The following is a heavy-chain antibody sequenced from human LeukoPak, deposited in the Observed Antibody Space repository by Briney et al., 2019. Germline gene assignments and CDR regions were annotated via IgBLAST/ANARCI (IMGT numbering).Heavy chain of an antibody. CDR2: IYSGGSA. Sequence: SETLSLTCAVYSGSFNDYCWSWIRQPPGRGLEWIGEIYSGGSANYNPSLKSRLAISVDPSKSQFSLRLRPLTAADTAVYFCARGVVDYSTRSGYLSHWGQGTLVTVSS. J-gene: IGHJ4*02. CDR1: SGSFNDYC. D-gene: IGHD3-22*01. V-gene: IGHV4-34*01. CDR3: ARGVVDYSTRSGYLSH.